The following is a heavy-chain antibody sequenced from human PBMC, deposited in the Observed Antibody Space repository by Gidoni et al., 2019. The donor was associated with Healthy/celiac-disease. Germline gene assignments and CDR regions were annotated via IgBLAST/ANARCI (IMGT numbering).Heavy chain of an antibody. CDR2: IYYSGST. D-gene: IGHD1-1*01. CDR1: GGSISSYY. J-gene: IGHJ6*02. Sequence: QVQLQESGPGLVKPSETLSLTCTVSGGSISSYYWSWIRPPPGKGLEWIGYIYYSGSTNYNPSLKSRVTISVDTSKNQFSLKLSSVTAADTAVYYCARDGRGEGGDNYPNYYYGMDVWGQGTTVTVSS. CDR3: ARDGRGEGGDNYPNYYYGMDV. V-gene: IGHV4-59*01.